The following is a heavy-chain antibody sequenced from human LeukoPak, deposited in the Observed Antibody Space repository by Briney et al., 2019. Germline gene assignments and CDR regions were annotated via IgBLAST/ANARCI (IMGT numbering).Heavy chain of an antibody. Sequence: PSQTLSLTCTVSGGSISSGSYYWSWIRQPAGKGLEWIGRIYTSGSTNNNPYLNSRVTISVDTSKNQFSLKLSSVTAADTAVYYCARDYYDSSGYPAGDYWGQGTLVTVSS. CDR1: GGSISSGSYY. CDR2: IYTSGST. CDR3: ARDYYDSSGYPAGDY. V-gene: IGHV4-61*02. D-gene: IGHD3-22*01. J-gene: IGHJ4*02.